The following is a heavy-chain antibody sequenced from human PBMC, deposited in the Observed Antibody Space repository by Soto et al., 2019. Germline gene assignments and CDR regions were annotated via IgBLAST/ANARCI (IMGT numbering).Heavy chain of an antibody. CDR3: ARDFRQDQQLPGYYYYGMDV. V-gene: IGHV4-31*03. Sequence: QVQLQESGPGLVKPSQTLSLTCTVSGDSDTGAAYYWSWIRQHPGKGLEWIGHIHYSGTTYYNPSLKSRVSFSVDTSKKQFSLRLTSVTAADTAVYYCARDFRQDQQLPGYYYYGMDVWGQGTTVIVSS. CDR2: IHYSGTT. CDR1: GDSDTGAAYY. J-gene: IGHJ6*02. D-gene: IGHD6-13*01.